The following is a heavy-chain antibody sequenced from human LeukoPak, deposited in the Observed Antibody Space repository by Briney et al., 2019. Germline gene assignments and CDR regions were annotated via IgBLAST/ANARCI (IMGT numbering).Heavy chain of an antibody. CDR1: GYTFTGYH. J-gene: IGHJ4*02. Sequence: VSVKVSCKASGYTFTGYHMHWVRQAPGQGLEWMGRINPNSGDTNYAQKFQGRVTMTRDTSISTAYMELSRLGSDDTAVYYCARDYCSSTSCLFDYWGQGTLVTVSS. CDR3: ARDYCSSTSCLFDY. V-gene: IGHV1-2*06. CDR2: INPNSGDT. D-gene: IGHD2-2*01.